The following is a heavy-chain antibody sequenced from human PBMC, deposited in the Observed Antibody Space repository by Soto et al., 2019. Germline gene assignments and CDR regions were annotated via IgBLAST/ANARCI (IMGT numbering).Heavy chain of an antibody. Sequence: SETLSLTCAVYGGSFSGYYWSWIRQPPGKGLEWIGEINHSGSTNYNPSLKSRVTISVDTSKNQFSLKLSSVTAADTAVYYCARERGYCSSTSCYQFGFEPWGQGTLVTVSS. J-gene: IGHJ5*02. D-gene: IGHD2-2*01. V-gene: IGHV4-34*01. CDR3: ARERGYCSSTSCYQFGFEP. CDR1: GGSFSGYY. CDR2: INHSGST.